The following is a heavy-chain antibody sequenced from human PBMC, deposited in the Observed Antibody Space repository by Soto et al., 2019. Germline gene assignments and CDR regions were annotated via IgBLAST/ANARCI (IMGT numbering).Heavy chain of an antibody. CDR3: ARSRRGSSGWYNWFDP. V-gene: IGHV4-31*03. J-gene: IGHJ5*02. Sequence: TLSLTCTVSGGSISSGGYYWSWIRQHPGKGLEWIGYIYYSGSTYYNPSLKSRVTISVDTSKNQFSLKLSSVTAADTAVYYCARSRRGSSGWYNWFDPWGQGTLVTVSS. D-gene: IGHD6-19*01. CDR1: GGSISSGGYY. CDR2: IYYSGST.